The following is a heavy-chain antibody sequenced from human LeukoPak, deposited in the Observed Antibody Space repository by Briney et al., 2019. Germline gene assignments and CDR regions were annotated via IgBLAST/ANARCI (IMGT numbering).Heavy chain of an antibody. CDR3: ARYNYDFWSDYSKWFDP. CDR2: IYYSGST. D-gene: IGHD3-3*01. Sequence: SETLSLTCTVSGGSISSSYWSWIRQPPGKGLEWIGYIYYSGSTNYNPSLKSRVTISVGTSKNQFSLKLSSVTAADTAVYYCARYNYDFWSDYSKWFDPWGQGTLVTVSS. CDR1: GGSISSSY. V-gene: IGHV4-59*01. J-gene: IGHJ5*02.